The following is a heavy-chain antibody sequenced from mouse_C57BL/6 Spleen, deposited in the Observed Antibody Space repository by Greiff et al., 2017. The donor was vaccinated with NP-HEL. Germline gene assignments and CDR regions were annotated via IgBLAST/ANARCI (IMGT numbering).Heavy chain of an antibody. V-gene: IGHV5-9*01. CDR2: ISGGGGNT. CDR1: GFTFSSYT. CDR3: AIITTGFAY. Sequence: DVHLVESGGGLVKPGGSLKLSCAASGFTFSSYTMSWVRQTPEKRLEWVATISGGGGNTYYPDSVKGRFTISRDNAKNTLYLQMSSLRSEDTALYYCAIITTGFAYWGQGTLVTVSA. J-gene: IGHJ3*01. D-gene: IGHD1-1*01.